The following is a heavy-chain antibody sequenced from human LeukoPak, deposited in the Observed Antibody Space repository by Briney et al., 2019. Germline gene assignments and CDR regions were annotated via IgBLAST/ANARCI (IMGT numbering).Heavy chain of an antibody. V-gene: IGHV4-4*07. CDR1: GDSMTSYY. Sequence: PSETLSLTCTVSGDSMTSYYWNWIRQSAGKGLEWIGRIYSTGTTKYNPSLQSRVTMSVDTSQKQLSLRLHSVTAADTAVYYCAREATGWEPLRTYFDFWGTGALVTVSS. CDR3: AREATGWEPLRTYFDF. CDR2: IYSTGTT. D-gene: IGHD1-26*01. J-gene: IGHJ4*02.